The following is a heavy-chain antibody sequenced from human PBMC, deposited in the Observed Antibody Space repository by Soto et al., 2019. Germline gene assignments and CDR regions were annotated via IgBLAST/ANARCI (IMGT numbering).Heavy chain of an antibody. V-gene: IGHV3-23*01. CDR1: GFTFSSYA. CDR2: ISGSGGST. D-gene: IGHD3-10*01. Sequence: GGSLRLSCAASGFTFSSYAMSWVRQAPGKGLEWVSAISGSGGSTYYADSVKGRFTISRDNSKNTLYLQMNSLRAEDTAVYYCAKDKGWYYYGPSDYWGQGTLVTVSS. CDR3: AKDKGWYYYGPSDY. J-gene: IGHJ4*02.